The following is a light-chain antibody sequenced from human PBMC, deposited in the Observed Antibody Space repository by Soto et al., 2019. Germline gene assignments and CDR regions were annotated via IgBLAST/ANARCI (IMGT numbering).Light chain of an antibody. CDR2: EVS. CDR1: SSNIGAGYD. V-gene: IGLV2-14*01. Sequence: QSVLTQPPSMSGAPGQRVTISCTGSSSNIGAGYDVSWYQQHPGKAPKLMIYEVSNRPSGVSNRFSGSKSGNTASLTISGLQAEDEADYYCSSYTSSSTLVFGTGTKVTVL. CDR3: SSYTSSSTLV. J-gene: IGLJ1*01.